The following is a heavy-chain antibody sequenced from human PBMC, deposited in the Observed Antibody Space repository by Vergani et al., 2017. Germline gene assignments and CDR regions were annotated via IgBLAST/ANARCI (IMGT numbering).Heavy chain of an antibody. CDR1: GFSFDSDT. CDR3: ARGGTRWFDP. D-gene: IGHD3-16*01. J-gene: IGHJ5*02. Sequence: EGQLVESGGGLVKPGGSLRLSCAASGFSFDSDTMNWVRQAPGKGLEWVSSISSGGTYIFYADSMKGRFIISRDNAENSLYLQMYNLRAGDTAIYYCARGGTRWFDPWGQGTLVTVSS. CDR2: ISSGGTYI. V-gene: IGHV3-21*01.